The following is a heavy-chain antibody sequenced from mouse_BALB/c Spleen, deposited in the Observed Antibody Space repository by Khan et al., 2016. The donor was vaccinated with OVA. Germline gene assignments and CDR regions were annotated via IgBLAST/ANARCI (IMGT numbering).Heavy chain of an antibody. D-gene: IGHD1-1*01. Sequence: EVELVESGGGLVKPGGSLKLSCAASGFTFSSYSMSWVRQTPEKRLEWVATITSGGSYTYYPDSVKGRFTISRDNARNTLYLQMSSLKSEDTAMYYCSRDRNYDGSSFYFDYWGQGTTLTVSS. CDR1: GFTFSSYS. J-gene: IGHJ2*01. CDR2: ITSGGSYT. CDR3: SRDRNYDGSSFYFDY. V-gene: IGHV5-6-4*01.